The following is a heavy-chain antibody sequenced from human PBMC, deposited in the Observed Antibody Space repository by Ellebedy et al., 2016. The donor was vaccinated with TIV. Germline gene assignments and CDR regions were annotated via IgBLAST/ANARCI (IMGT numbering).Heavy chain of an antibody. V-gene: IGHV1-2*02. J-gene: IGHJ4*02. CDR3: ARGLAEAGGWLRWYYFEY. CDR1: GYTFTAYY. CDR2: INPNSGDT. Sequence: ASVKVSCXASGYTFTAYYIQWVRQAPGQGLEWMGWINPNSGDTNFVEKFQDRVSVTRDTSINTVYMELNSLRSDDTAVYYCARGLAEAGGWLRWYYFEYWGQGTLVTVSS. D-gene: IGHD4-23*01.